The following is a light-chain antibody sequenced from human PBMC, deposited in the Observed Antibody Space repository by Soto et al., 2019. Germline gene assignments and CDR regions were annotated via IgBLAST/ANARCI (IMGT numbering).Light chain of an antibody. J-gene: IGKJ2*01. V-gene: IGKV3-20*01. CDR1: QSVSSSY. Sequence: EIVLTQSPGTLSLSPGERATLSCRASQSVSSSYLAWYQQKPGQAPRLLIYGASSRATGIPDRFCGSGSGTDCTLTISRLEPEDFAVYYCQQYGSSPMYTFGQGTKLEIK. CDR3: QQYGSSPMYT. CDR2: GAS.